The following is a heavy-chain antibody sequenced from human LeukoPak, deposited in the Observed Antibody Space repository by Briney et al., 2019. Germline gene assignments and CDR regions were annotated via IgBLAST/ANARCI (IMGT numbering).Heavy chain of an antibody. D-gene: IGHD3-3*01. V-gene: IGHV4-39*07. CDR3: AREGYREWLSRGGHWAFDI. CDR1: GGSISSSSYY. CDR2: IYYSGST. J-gene: IGHJ3*02. Sequence: SETLSLTCIVSGGSISSSSYYWGWIRQPPGKGLEWIGSIYYSGSTYYNPSLKSRVTISLDTSKNQFSLKLSSVTAADTAVYYCAREGYREWLSRGGHWAFDIWGQGTMVTVSS.